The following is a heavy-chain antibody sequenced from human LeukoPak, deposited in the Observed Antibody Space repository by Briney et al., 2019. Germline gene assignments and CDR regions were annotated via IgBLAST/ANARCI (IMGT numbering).Heavy chain of an antibody. CDR3: ARDPPAVAANTYG. CDR2: IYSVGAT. J-gene: IGHJ4*02. Sequence: GGSLRLSCAASGFTVSNNYMMWVRQAPGKGLEWVALIYSVGATFYADAVNGRFTISRDGSKNTLYLQMNSLRAEDTAVYYCARDPPAVAANTYGWGQGTLVTVS. V-gene: IGHV3-66*01. D-gene: IGHD6-6*01. CDR1: GFTVSNNY.